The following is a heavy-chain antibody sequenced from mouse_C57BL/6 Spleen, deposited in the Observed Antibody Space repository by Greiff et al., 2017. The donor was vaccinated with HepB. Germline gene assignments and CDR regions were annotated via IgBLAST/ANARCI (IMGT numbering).Heavy chain of an antibody. V-gene: IGHV1-82*01. CDR3: ARSGYYGSSWYFDV. D-gene: IGHD1-1*01. CDR1: GYAFSSSW. J-gene: IGHJ1*03. Sequence: QVQLQQSGPELVKPGASVKISCKASGYAFSSSWMNWVKQRPGKGLVWIGRIYPGDGDTNYNGKFKGKATLTADKSSSTAYMQLSSLTSEDSAVYFCARSGYYGSSWYFDVWGTVTTVTVSS. CDR2: IYPGDGDT.